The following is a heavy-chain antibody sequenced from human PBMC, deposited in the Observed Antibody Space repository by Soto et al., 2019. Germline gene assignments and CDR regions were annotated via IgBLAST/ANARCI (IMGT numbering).Heavy chain of an antibody. V-gene: IGHV3-21*01. CDR2: ISSSSSYI. J-gene: IGHJ4*02. D-gene: IGHD3-9*01. Sequence: GGSLRLSCAASGFTFSSYSMNWVRQAPGKGLEWVSSISSSSSYIYYADSVKGRFTISRDNANNSLYLQMSSLRDDDTAVYYCARSRADGRYAFDYWGQGTLVTVSS. CDR3: ARSRADGRYAFDY. CDR1: GFTFSSYS.